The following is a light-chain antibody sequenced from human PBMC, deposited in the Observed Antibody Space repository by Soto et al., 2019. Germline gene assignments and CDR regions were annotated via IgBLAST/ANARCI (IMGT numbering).Light chain of an antibody. Sequence: QSALTQPPSVSGAPGQRVTISCTGSSSNIGAGYDVHWYQQLPVTAPKLLIYGNINRPSGVPDRFSGSKSGTSASLAITGLQAEDEADYYCQSYDSSLSGSIFGGGTKLTVL. V-gene: IGLV1-40*01. CDR1: SSNIGAGYD. CDR2: GNI. CDR3: QSYDSSLSGSI. J-gene: IGLJ2*01.